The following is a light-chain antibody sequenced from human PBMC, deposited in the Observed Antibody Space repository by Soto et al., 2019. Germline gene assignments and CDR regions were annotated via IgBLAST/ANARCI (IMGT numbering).Light chain of an antibody. CDR3: HESAGSIQT. CDR1: QSIKTW. Sequence: DIPMTQSPSSLSASVGDRVTIPCRASQSIKTWLAWYQRKPGRAPNLLIYDASSLQSGVPSRFSGSGSGTDFTLTIIGAEPEAFAVYLCHESAGSIQTFGQGTKVDIK. V-gene: IGKV1-5*01. J-gene: IGKJ1*01. CDR2: DAS.